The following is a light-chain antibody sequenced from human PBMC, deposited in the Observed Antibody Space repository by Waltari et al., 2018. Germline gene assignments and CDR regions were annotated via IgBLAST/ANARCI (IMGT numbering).Light chain of an antibody. Sequence: QSALTQPASVSGSPGQSITISCTGTSSDVGGYNYVSCYQQHPGNAPKLMIYDVSNRPSGVSNRFSGSKSGNTASLTISGLQAEDEADYYCSSYTSSSTVVFGGGTKLTVL. J-gene: IGLJ2*01. CDR3: SSYTSSSTVV. CDR2: DVS. V-gene: IGLV2-14*03. CDR1: SSDVGGYNY.